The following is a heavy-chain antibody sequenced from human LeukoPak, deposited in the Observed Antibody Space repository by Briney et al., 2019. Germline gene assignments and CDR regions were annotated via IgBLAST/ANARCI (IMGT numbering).Heavy chain of an antibody. CDR3: ARAGYSSGWYDY. D-gene: IGHD6-19*01. CDR1: GYTFTGYY. V-gene: IGHV1-2*02. CDR2: INPNSGGT. Sequence: ASVKVSCKASGYTFTGYYMHWVRPAPGQGLEWMGWINPNSGGTNYAQKFQGRVTMTRDTSISTAYMELSRLRSDDTAVYYCARAGYSSGWYDYWGQGTLVTVSS. J-gene: IGHJ4*02.